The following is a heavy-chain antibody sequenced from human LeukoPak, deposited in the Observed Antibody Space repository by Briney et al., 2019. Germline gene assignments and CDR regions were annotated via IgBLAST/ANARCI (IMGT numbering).Heavy chain of an antibody. CDR2: MYYGGTP. CDR3: ARRGLVVFPL. J-gene: IGHJ4*02. CDR1: GGPVSSSDSY. Sequence: SEPLSLTCTVSGGPVSSSDSYWVWVRQPPGKGLEWVGSMYYGGTPYSNPSLQSRLTISPDPSMTQFSLHLTSVTAADTAVLYCARRGLVVFPLWGQGILVTDCS. V-gene: IGHV4-39*01. D-gene: IGHD2-21*01.